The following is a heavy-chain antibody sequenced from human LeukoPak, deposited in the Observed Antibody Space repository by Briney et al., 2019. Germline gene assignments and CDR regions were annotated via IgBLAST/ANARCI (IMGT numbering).Heavy chain of an antibody. CDR1: GGSISSSNW. V-gene: IGHV4-4*02. Sequence: ASETLSLTCAVSGGSISSSNWWSWVRQPPGKGLEWIGEIYHSGSTNCNPSLKSRVTISVDKSKNQFSLKLSSVTAADTAVYYCASWNYCVTNFDYWGQGTLVTVSS. J-gene: IGHJ4*02. CDR2: IYHSGST. D-gene: IGHD1-7*01. CDR3: ASWNYCVTNFDY.